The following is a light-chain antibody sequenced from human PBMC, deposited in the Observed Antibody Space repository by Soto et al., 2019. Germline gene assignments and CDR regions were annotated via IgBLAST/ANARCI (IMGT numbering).Light chain of an antibody. CDR1: SSDVGDYNY. CDR2: EVN. V-gene: IGLV2-14*01. J-gene: IGLJ1*01. CDR3: SSYTSISTYV. Sequence: QSALTQPASVSGSPGQSITISCTGTSSDVGDYNYVSWYQHHPGKAHKLIIYEVNNRPSGVSNRFSGSKSGSTASLTISGLQAEDEADYYCSSYTSISTYVFGTGTKVTVL.